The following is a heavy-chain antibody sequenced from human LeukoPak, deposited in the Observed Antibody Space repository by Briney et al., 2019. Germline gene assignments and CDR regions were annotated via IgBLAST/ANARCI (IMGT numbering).Heavy chain of an antibody. D-gene: IGHD3-3*01. CDR1: GGSISSSSYY. V-gene: IGHV4-61*05. CDR3: ARAGYYDFWSGSIQHYYYYYMDV. Sequence: SETLSLTCTVSGGSISSSSYYWGWIRQPPGKGLEWFGYIYYSGSTNYNPSLKSRVTISVDTSKNQFSLKLSSVTAADTAVYYCARAGYYDFWSGSIQHYYYYYMDVWGKGTTVTVSS. J-gene: IGHJ6*03. CDR2: IYYSGST.